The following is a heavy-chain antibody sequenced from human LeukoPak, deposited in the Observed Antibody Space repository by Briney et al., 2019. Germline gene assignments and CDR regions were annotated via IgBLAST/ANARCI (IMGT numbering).Heavy chain of an antibody. J-gene: IGHJ4*02. CDR1: GFTFSNFA. Sequence: GGSLRLSCAASGFTFSNFAMHWVRQAPGKGLEWVAVMSYDGSNKYYADSVKGRFTISRDKSKNTLYLQMNSLRAEDTAVYYCARGYPSDYWGQGTLVTVSS. V-gene: IGHV3-30*04. CDR3: ARGYPSDY. D-gene: IGHD1-14*01. CDR2: MSYDGSNK.